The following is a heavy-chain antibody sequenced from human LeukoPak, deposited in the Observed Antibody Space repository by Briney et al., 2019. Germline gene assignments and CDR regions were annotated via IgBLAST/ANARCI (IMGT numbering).Heavy chain of an antibody. CDR2: SKIKAHGGTI. J-gene: IGHJ5*02. CDR1: GFSFSDAW. D-gene: IGHD3-10*01. CDR3: NMDHL. Sequence: SGGSLRLSCVASGFSFSDAWMSWVRQAPGKGLEWVGLSKIKAHGGTIDYGTPVKGRFTISRDDSEDTLYLQMNSLKTEDTAVYYCNMDHLCGQGTLVTVSS. V-gene: IGHV3-15*01.